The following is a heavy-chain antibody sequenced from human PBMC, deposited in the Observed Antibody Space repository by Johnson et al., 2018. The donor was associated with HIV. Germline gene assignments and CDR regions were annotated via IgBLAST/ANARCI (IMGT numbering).Heavy chain of an antibody. J-gene: IGHJ3*02. D-gene: IGHD1-26*01. CDR1: GFAFRTYW. V-gene: IGHV3-23*04. CDR2: ISGSGRST. Sequence: VQLVESGGGLVQPGGSLRLSCAASGFAFRTYWMVWVRLAPGKGLEWVSVISGSGRSTYFIMFVKGRFTIFSDNSKNMLFLQINSLRVEYTAVYYCARVRVGAFDIWGQGTMVTVSS. CDR3: ARVRVGAFDI.